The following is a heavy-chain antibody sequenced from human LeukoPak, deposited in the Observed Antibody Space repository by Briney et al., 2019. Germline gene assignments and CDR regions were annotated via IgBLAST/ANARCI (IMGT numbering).Heavy chain of an antibody. D-gene: IGHD3-3*01. J-gene: IGHJ4*02. V-gene: IGHV3-23*01. CDR2: INGSGGST. CDR3: AKSLLRPGY. CDR1: GFTFSSYA. Sequence: GGSLRLSCAASGFTFSSYAMSWVRQAPGKVLEWVSDINGSGGSTYYADSVKGRFTISRDNSKNTLYLLMNSLRAEDTAVYYCAKSLLRPGYWGQGTLVTVSS.